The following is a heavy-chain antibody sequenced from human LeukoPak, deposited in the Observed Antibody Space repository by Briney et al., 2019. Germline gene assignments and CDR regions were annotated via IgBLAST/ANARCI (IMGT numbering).Heavy chain of an antibody. CDR1: GFTVSSNY. V-gene: IGHV3-66*01. J-gene: IGHJ4*02. CDR3: ARDGRDGYNMYFDY. CDR2: IYSGGST. D-gene: IGHD5-24*01. Sequence: GGSLRLSCAASGFTVSSNYMSWVRQAPGKGLEWASVIYSGGSTYYADSVKGRFTISRDNSKNTLYLQMNSLRAEDTAVYYCARDGRDGYNMYFDYWGQGTLVTVSS.